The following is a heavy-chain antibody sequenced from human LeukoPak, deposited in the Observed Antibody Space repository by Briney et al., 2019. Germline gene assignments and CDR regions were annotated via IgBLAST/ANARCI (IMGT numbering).Heavy chain of an antibody. V-gene: IGHV3-33*01. CDR2: IWYDGSNK. D-gene: IGHD6-6*01. CDR1: GFTFRNHG. CDR3: ARDRGAARFDF. Sequence: GGSLRLSCAASGFTFRNHGMHWVRQAPGKGLEWVAIIWYDGSNKYYVDSVEGRFTISRDNSKNTLYLQMNSLRVEDTAVYYCARDRGAARFDFWGQGTQVTVSS. J-gene: IGHJ4*02.